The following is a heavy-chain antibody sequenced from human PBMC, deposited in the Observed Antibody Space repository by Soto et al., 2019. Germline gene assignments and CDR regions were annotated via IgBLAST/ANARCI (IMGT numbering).Heavy chain of an antibody. CDR2: IFRSGTT. CDR1: GGSVSGDSW. D-gene: IGHD4-17*01. CDR3: ASGGDYTWHS. J-gene: IGHJ4*02. Sequence: QVQLQESGPGLVKPSGTLSLTCAGSGGSVSGDSWWSWVRQPPGKGLEWIGEIFRSGTTNYNPSLKSRITISTDKSKNHFSLKVTSMPAADTAVYYCASGGDYTWHSWGQGTLVTVSS. V-gene: IGHV4-4*02.